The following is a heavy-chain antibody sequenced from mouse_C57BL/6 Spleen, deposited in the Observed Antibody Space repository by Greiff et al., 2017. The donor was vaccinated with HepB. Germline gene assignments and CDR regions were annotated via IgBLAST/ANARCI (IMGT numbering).Heavy chain of an antibody. CDR1: GYTFTSYW. CDR2: IHPNSGST. J-gene: IGHJ4*01. CDR3: ARRIYYYGSSPYAMDY. D-gene: IGHD1-1*01. Sequence: VQLQQPGAELVKPGASVKLSCKASGYTFTSYWMHWVKQRPGQGLEWIGMIHPNSGSTNYNEKFKSKATLTVDKSSSTAYMQLSSLTSEDSAVYYCARRIYYYGSSPYAMDYWGQETSVTVST. V-gene: IGHV1-64*01.